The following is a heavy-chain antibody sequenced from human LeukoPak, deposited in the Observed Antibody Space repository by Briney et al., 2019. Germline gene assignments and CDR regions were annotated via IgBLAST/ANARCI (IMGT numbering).Heavy chain of an antibody. J-gene: IGHJ4*02. CDR1: GYSFTSYW. V-gene: IGHV5-51*01. D-gene: IGHD3-10*01. CDR3: ARLYYGSGSYYRRASKLGYYFDY. Sequence: HGESLKISCKGSGYSFTSYWIGWARQVPGKGLEWMGIIYPGDSDTRYSPSFQGQVTISADKSISTAYLQWSSLKASDTAMYYCARLYYGSGSYYRRASKLGYYFDYWGQGTLVTVSS. CDR2: IYPGDSDT.